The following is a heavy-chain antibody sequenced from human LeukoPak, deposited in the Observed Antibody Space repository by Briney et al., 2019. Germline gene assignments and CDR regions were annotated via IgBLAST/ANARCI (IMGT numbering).Heavy chain of an antibody. J-gene: IGHJ4*02. CDR3: AKDLKYQLRYYFDY. CDR1: GFTFDDYA. V-gene: IGHV3-9*01. D-gene: IGHD2-2*01. Sequence: GGSLRLSCAASGFTFDDYAMHWVRQAPGKGLEWVSGISWNSGNIGYADSVKGRFTISRDNAKNSLYLQMNGLRAEDTALYYCAKDLKYQLRYYFDYWGQGTLVTVSS. CDR2: ISWNSGNI.